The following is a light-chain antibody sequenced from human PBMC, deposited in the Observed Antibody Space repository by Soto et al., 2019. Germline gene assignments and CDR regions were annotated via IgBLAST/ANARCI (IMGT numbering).Light chain of an antibody. V-gene: IGKV1-33*01. CDR2: DAS. CDR3: QQYENLPRT. CDR1: QDISNY. Sequence: DIQVTQSPSSLSASVGDRVTITCQASQDISNYLNWYQHKPGKATKLLSYDASNLATGVPSRFSGSGSGTDFTFTISSLQSEDIETYYCQQYENLPRTFGQGTKLEIK. J-gene: IGKJ2*01.